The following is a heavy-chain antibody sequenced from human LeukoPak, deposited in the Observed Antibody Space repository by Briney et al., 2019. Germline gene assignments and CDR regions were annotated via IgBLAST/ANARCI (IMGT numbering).Heavy chain of an antibody. CDR1: GGSINSYF. D-gene: IGHD2-2*01. V-gene: IGHV4-59*01. J-gene: IGHJ6*03. Sequence: SETLSLTCTVSGGSINSYFWTWIRQPPGKGLEWIGYIYYSGSTNYNPSLKSRVTISVDTSKSQFSLKLSSVTAADTAVYYCARDGRYCSSTSCHYYHYYMDVWGKGTTVTVSS. CDR2: IYYSGST. CDR3: ARDGRYCSSTSCHYYHYYMDV.